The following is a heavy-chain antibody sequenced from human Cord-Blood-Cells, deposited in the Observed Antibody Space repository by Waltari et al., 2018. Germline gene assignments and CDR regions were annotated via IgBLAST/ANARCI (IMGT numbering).Heavy chain of an antibody. Sequence: QVQLQESGPGLVKPSETLSLTCTVSGGSISSYYWSWIRQPPGKGLEWIGYIYYRWSTNYTPYLTSRVTISVDTSKNQFSLKLSSVTAADTAVYYCARGSTVVNFDYWGQGTLVTVSS. CDR1: GGSISSYY. CDR3: ARGSTVVNFDY. CDR2: IYYRWST. J-gene: IGHJ4*02. V-gene: IGHV4-59*13. D-gene: IGHD4-17*01.